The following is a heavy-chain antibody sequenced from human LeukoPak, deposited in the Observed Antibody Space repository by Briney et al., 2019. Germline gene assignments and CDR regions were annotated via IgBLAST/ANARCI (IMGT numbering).Heavy chain of an antibody. Sequence: PGGSLRLSCAASGFTFSSYSMNWVRRAPGKGLEWVSSISSSSSYIYYADSVKGRFTISRDNAKNSLYLQMNSLRAEDTAVYYCAIYERLGELSLPTDAFDIWGQGTMVTVSS. CDR3: AIYERLGELSLPTDAFDI. D-gene: IGHD3-16*02. CDR2: ISSSSSYI. V-gene: IGHV3-21*01. J-gene: IGHJ3*02. CDR1: GFTFSSYS.